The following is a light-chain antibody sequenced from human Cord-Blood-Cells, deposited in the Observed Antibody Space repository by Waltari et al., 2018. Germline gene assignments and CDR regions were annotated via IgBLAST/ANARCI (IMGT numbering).Light chain of an antibody. V-gene: IGLV2-14*01. CDR3: SSYTSSSTWV. J-gene: IGLJ3*02. CDR2: DVS. CDR1: TSDVGGYNY. Sequence: QSALTQPASVSGSPGPSITISCTGTTSDVGGYNYVSWYQQHPGKAPKLMIYDVSKRTSGVSNRFSGSKSGNTASMTISGLQAEDEADYYCSSYTSSSTWVFGGGTKLTVL.